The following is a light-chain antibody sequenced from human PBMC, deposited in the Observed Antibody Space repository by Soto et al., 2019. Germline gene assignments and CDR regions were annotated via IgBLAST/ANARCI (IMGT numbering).Light chain of an antibody. Sequence: QSALTQPRSVSGSPGQSVTISCTGTSSDVGGYNYVSWYQQHPGKAPKLVIYDVSKRPSGVPDRFSGSKSANTASLTIAGLQDEDEADYYCCSYAGNSLWVFGGGTKVTVL. CDR2: DVS. CDR1: SSDVGGYNY. J-gene: IGLJ3*02. V-gene: IGLV2-11*01. CDR3: CSYAGNSLWV.